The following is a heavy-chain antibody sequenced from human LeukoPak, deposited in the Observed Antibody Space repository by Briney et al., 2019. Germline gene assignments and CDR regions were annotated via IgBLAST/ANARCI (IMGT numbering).Heavy chain of an antibody. V-gene: IGHV4-38-2*02. CDR3: ARGFPLLGYCSGGSCYSGDEYFQH. CDR1: GYSISSGYY. Sequence: SETLSLTCTVSGYSISSGYYWSWIRQPPGKGLEWIGEINHSGSTNYNPSLKSRVTISVDTSKNQFSLKLSSVAAADTAVYYCARGFPLLGYCSGGSCYSGDEYFQHWGQGTLVTVSS. J-gene: IGHJ1*01. D-gene: IGHD2-15*01. CDR2: INHSGST.